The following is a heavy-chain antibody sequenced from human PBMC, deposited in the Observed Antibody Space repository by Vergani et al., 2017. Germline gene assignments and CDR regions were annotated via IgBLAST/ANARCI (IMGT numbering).Heavy chain of an antibody. CDR2: IKQDGSEK. J-gene: IGHJ4*02. Sequence: EVQLVESGGGLVQPGGSLRLSCAASGFTFSSYWMSWVRQAPGKGLEWVANIKQDGSEKYYVDSVKGRFTISRDNAKNSLYLQMNSLRAEDTAVYYCARDQLRYFDGSPGDYWGQGTLVTVSS. CDR1: GFTFSSYW. D-gene: IGHD3-9*01. V-gene: IGHV3-7*01. CDR3: ARDQLRYFDGSPGDY.